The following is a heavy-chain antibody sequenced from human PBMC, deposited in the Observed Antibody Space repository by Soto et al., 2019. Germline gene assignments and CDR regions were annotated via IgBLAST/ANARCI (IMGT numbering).Heavy chain of an antibody. CDR1: GFTFSSYW. D-gene: IGHD5-12*01. CDR3: ARGYSGYVYYYYGMDV. J-gene: IGHJ6*02. Sequence: PGGSLRLSCAASGFTFSSYWMHWVRQAPGKGLVWVSRINSDGSSTSYADSVKGRFTISTENAKNTLYLQMNSLRAEDTAVYYCARGYSGYVYYYYGMDVWGQGTTVTVSS. CDR2: INSDGSST. V-gene: IGHV3-74*01.